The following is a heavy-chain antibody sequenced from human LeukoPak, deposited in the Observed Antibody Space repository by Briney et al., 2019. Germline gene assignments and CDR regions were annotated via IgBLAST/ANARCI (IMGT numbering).Heavy chain of an antibody. D-gene: IGHD4-11*01. CDR2: IYAGGGT. Sequence: SETLSLTCTVSGGSISTFYWSWIRQPPGKGLEWIGYIYAGGGTNYNPSLKSRVTISVDTSKNQLSLKLSSVTASDTAVYYCERERYSNSPISSWGQGTLLTLSS. CDR3: ERERYSNSPISS. CDR1: GGSISTFY. V-gene: IGHV4-4*09. J-gene: IGHJ5*02.